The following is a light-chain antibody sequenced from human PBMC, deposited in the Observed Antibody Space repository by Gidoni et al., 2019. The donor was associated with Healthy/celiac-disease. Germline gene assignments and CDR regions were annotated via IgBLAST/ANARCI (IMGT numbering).Light chain of an antibody. V-gene: IGKV3-11*01. J-gene: IGKJ1*01. CDR3: QQRSNWPGT. Sequence: EIVFTQSPATLSLSPVERATLSCMTSQSVTSYLDWYQQKPGQAPRLLIYDASNRATGIQARFSGSGSGTDFTLTISSLEPEDFAVYYCQQRSNWPGTFGQGTKVEIK. CDR1: QSVTSY. CDR2: DAS.